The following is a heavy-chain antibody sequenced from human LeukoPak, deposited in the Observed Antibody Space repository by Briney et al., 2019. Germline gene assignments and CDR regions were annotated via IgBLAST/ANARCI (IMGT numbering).Heavy chain of an antibody. J-gene: IGHJ6*03. CDR3: ARGLVMDLVLLWFGDLAYMDV. D-gene: IGHD3-10*01. Sequence: QPGGSLRLSCAASGFTFSSYGMHWVRQAPGKGLEWVAVISYDGSNKYYADSVKGRFTISRDNSKNTLYLQMNSLRAEDTAVYYCARGLVMDLVLLWFGDLAYMDVWGKGTTVTVSS. CDR1: GFTFSSYG. CDR2: ISYDGSNK. V-gene: IGHV3-30*19.